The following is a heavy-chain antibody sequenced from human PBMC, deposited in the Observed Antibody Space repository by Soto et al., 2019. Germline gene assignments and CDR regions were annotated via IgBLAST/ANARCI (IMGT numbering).Heavy chain of an antibody. Sequence: GESLKISCKGSGYSFTSYWIGWVRQMPGKGLEWMGIIYPGDSDTRYSPSFQGQVTISADKSISTAYLQWSSLKASDTAMYYCARQEGRYSYAQRYYYGMDVWGQGTTVTVSS. V-gene: IGHV5-51*01. D-gene: IGHD5-18*01. CDR2: IYPGDSDT. CDR1: GYSFTSYW. J-gene: IGHJ6*02. CDR3: ARQEGRYSYAQRYYYGMDV.